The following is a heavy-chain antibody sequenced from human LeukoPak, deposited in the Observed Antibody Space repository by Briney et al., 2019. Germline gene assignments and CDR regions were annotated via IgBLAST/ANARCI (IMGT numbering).Heavy chain of an antibody. Sequence: ASVKVSCKASGYTFTSYYMHWVRQAPGQGLEWMGWISTYNGDTNYAQNFQDRVTMTTDTSTGTGYMELRSLGSDDTALYYCARGSYYDYWGQGTLVTVSS. CDR1: GYTFTSYY. V-gene: IGHV1-18*04. CDR3: ARGSYYDY. J-gene: IGHJ4*02. CDR2: ISTYNGDT. D-gene: IGHD3-10*01.